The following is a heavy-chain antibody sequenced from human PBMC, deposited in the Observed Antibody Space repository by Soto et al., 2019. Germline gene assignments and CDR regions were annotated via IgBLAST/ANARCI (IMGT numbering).Heavy chain of an antibody. Sequence: QVQLVQSGAEAKEPGASVKVSCKASGYTFTSYAMHWVRQAPGQRLEWMGWINAGNGNTKYSQKFQGRVTITSDTSASTAYMELSSLRSEDKAVYYCARSSGYYLIDDYWGQGTLVTVSA. CDR2: INAGNGNT. V-gene: IGHV1-3*01. CDR1: GYTFTSYA. D-gene: IGHD3-22*01. J-gene: IGHJ4*02. CDR3: ARSSGYYLIDDY.